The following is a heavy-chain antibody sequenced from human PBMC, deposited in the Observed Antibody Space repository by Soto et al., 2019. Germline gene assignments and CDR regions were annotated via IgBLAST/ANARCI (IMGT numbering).Heavy chain of an antibody. V-gene: IGHV4-31*11. Sequence: SETLCLTCAVSGGSISSGGYYWSWIRQHPGKGLEWIGYIYYSGSTYYNPSLKSRVTISVDTSKNQFSLKLSSVTAADTAVYYCARNIAARKYYFDYWGQGTLVTVSS. CDR1: GGSISSGGYY. CDR2: IYYSGST. J-gene: IGHJ4*02. CDR3: ARNIAARKYYFDY. D-gene: IGHD6-6*01.